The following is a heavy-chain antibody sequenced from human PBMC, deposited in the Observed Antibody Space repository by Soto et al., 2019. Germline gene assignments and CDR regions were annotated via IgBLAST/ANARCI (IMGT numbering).Heavy chain of an antibody. J-gene: IGHJ6*02. D-gene: IGHD4-4*01. CDR2: ISYDGSNK. CDR1: GFTFSSYG. Sequence: LRLSCAASGFTFSSYGMHWVRQAPGKGLEWVAVISYDGSNKYYADSVKGRFTISRDNSKNTLYLQMNSLRAEDTAVYYCAKFTVTTGYYYYGMDVWGQGTTVTVSS. CDR3: AKFTVTTGYYYYGMDV. V-gene: IGHV3-30*18.